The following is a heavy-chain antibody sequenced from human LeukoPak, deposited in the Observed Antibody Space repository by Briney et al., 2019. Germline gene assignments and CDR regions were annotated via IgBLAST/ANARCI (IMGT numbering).Heavy chain of an antibody. V-gene: IGHV3-30*03. D-gene: IGHD6-19*01. CDR2: ISYDGSNK. CDR1: GFSFSSYG. J-gene: IGHJ4*02. CDR3: ARDHVSGWYYFDY. Sequence: GGSLRLSCAASGFSFSSYGMHWVRQAPGKGLDWVAFISYDGSNKNYADSVRGRFTISRDNAKNSLYLQMNSLRAEDTAVYYCARDHVSGWYYFDYWGQGTLVTVSS.